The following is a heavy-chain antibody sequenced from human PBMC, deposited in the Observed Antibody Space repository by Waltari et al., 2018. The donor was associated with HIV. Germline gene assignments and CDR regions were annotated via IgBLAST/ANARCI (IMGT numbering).Heavy chain of an antibody. D-gene: IGHD3-10*01. CDR2: ISHDGSKK. CDR1: GFIFSVFA. CDR3: ARDSYDSGTYGLIDY. Sequence: QVQLVESGGGVVRPGRSLRLPCAASGFIFSVFAMRWVRQAPGKGLEWVSIISHDGSKKSYADSVKGRFTISRDNSKNTLFLQMNSLTTEDTAVYYCARDSYDSGTYGLIDYWGQGTLVTVSS. J-gene: IGHJ4*02. V-gene: IGHV3-30*03.